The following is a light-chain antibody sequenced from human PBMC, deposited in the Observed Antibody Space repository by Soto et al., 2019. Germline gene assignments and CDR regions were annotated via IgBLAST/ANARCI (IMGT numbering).Light chain of an antibody. V-gene: IGLV2-14*03. Sequence: QSALTQPASVSGSPGQSITISCTGTRSDVGGYNYVSWYQQHPGKAPKVMIYEVTYRPAGVSSRFSGSKSGNTAYLTISGLQAEDEADYYCSSFTTSITYVFGTGTK. J-gene: IGLJ1*01. CDR2: EVT. CDR3: SSFTTSITYV. CDR1: RSDVGGYNY.